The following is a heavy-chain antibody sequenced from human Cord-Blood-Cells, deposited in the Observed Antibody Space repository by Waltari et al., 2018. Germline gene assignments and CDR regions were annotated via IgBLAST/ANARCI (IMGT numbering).Heavy chain of an antibody. CDR3: ARGGNSIVVVPAAMWFDP. V-gene: IGHV4-38-2*01. Sequence: QVQLQESGPGLVKPSETLSLTCAVSGYSISSGYYWGWIRQPPGKGLEWIGSIYRRGRTYYNPALKRRVTVSVDTSKNLFSLKRSSVTAADTAVYYCARGGNSIVVVPAAMWFDPWGQGTLVTVSS. CDR1: GYSISSGYY. CDR2: IYRRGRT. D-gene: IGHD2-2*01. J-gene: IGHJ5*02.